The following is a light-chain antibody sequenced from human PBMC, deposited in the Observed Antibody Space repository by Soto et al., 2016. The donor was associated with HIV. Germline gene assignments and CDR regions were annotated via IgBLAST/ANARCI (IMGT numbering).Light chain of an antibody. J-gene: IGKJ2*01. V-gene: IGKV1-NL1*01. CDR1: EAMSTS. CDR2: AAS. CDR3: QQYYTTPYT. Sequence: QMTQSPSSLSASVGDRVTITCRASEAMSTSLAWYVQKPGKAPKLLLYAASSLATGAPSRFSGSGSGTDFTLTISSLQPEDFATYYCQQYYTTPYTFGQGTKLEIK.